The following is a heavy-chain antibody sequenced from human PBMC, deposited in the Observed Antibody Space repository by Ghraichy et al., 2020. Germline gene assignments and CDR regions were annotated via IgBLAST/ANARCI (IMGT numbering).Heavy chain of an antibody. J-gene: IGHJ3*02. Sequence: SQTLSLTCTVSGGSISSYYWSWIRQPPGKGLEWIGYIYYSGSTNYNPSLKSRVTISVDTSKNQFSLKLRSVTAADTAVYYCASRGYYYGSGSYTPRTDAFDIWGQGTMVTVSS. V-gene: IGHV4-59*01. CDR3: ASRGYYYGSGSYTPRTDAFDI. CDR2: IYYSGST. D-gene: IGHD3-10*01. CDR1: GGSISSYY.